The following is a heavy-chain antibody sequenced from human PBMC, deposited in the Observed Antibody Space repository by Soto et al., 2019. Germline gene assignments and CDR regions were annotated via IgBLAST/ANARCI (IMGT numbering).Heavy chain of an antibody. V-gene: IGHV4-39*01. Sequence: SETLSLTCTVSGGSISSSSYYWGWIRQPPGKGLEWIGSIYYSGSTYYNPSLKSRVTISVDTSKNQFSLKLSSVTAADTAVYYCARRDVVLYFDTTQNYFVYWGPGPLVTVSS. CDR1: GGSISSSSYY. CDR3: ARRDVVLYFDTTQNYFVY. D-gene: IGHD3-9*01. CDR2: IYYSGST. J-gene: IGHJ4*02.